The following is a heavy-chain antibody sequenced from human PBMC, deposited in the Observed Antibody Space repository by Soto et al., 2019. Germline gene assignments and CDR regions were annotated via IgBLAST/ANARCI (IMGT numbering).Heavy chain of an antibody. CDR3: ARDWVKYCSSTSCLGDY. D-gene: IGHD2-2*01. CDR1: GYTFTSYG. J-gene: IGHJ4*02. V-gene: IGHV1-18*01. CDR2: ISAYNGNT. Sequence: ASVKVSCKASGYTFTSYGISWVRQAPGQGLEWMGWISAYNGNTNYAQKLQGRVTMTTDTSTSTAYMELRSLRSDDTAVYYCARDWVKYCSSTSCLGDYWGQGTLVTVSS.